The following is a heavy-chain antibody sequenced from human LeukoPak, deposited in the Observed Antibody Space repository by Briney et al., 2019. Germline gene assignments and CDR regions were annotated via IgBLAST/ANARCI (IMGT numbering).Heavy chain of an antibody. V-gene: IGHV3-11*01. CDR3: ARVGSSGYPIDY. J-gene: IGHJ4*02. D-gene: IGHD3-22*01. Sequence: GGSLRLSCAASGFTFSDYYMSWIRQAPGKGLELVSYISSSGSTINYADSVKGRFTISRDSAKKSLFLQMNSLRAEDTAVYYCARVGSSGYPIDYWGQGTLVTVSS. CDR1: GFTFSDYY. CDR2: ISSSGSTI.